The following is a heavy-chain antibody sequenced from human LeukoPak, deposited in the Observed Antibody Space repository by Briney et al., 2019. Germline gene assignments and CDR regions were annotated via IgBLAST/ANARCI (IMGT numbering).Heavy chain of an antibody. J-gene: IGHJ4*02. D-gene: IGHD1-7*01. CDR1: GFTFSSYS. CDR3: ARLEAGTYYFDY. V-gene: IGHV3-21*04. CDR2: ISHSSSYT. Sequence: PGGSLRLSCAASGFTFSSYSMNWVRQAPGKGLEWVSSISHSSSYTNYADSVKGRFTISRDNAKNSLYLQMNSLRAEDTAVYYCARLEAGTYYFDYWGQGTLVTVSS.